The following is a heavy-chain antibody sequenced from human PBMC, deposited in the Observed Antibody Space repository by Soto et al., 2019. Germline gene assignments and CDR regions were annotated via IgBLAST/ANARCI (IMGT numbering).Heavy chain of an antibody. CDR2: IYYSGST. D-gene: IGHD5-18*01. Sequence: SETLSLTCTVSGGSISSSSYYWGWIRQPPGKGLEWIGSIYYSGSTYYNPSLKSRVTISVDTSKNQFSLKLSSVTAADTAVYYCARIQLWLKYMDVWGKGTTVTVSS. V-gene: IGHV4-39*01. J-gene: IGHJ6*03. CDR3: ARIQLWLKYMDV. CDR1: GGSISSSSYY.